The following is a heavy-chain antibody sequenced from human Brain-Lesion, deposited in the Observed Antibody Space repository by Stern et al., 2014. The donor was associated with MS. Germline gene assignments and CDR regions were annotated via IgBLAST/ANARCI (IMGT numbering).Heavy chain of an antibody. V-gene: IGHV3-9*01. CDR1: GFTFDVNP. Sequence: EVQLVESGGALVPPARPLGLPFQPFGFTFDVNPMTWVRQGPGRGLGWVPGISWNSGTIGYADSVKGRFTTSRDNAYSSLYLQMNSLRPEDTALYYCARDITGSSAYFAYWGQGTLVTVSS. D-gene: IGHD1-14*01. J-gene: IGHJ4*02. CDR2: ISWNSGTI. CDR3: ARDITGSSAYFAY.